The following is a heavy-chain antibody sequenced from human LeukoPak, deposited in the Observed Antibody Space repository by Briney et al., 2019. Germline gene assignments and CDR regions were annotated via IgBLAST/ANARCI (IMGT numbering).Heavy chain of an antibody. CDR1: GFTFSSYA. CDR3: AKLGYYDSSGYYYPFDY. CDR2: ISYDGSNK. Sequence: PGGSLRLSCAASGFTFSSYAMHWVRQAPGKGLEWVAVISYDGSNKYYADSVKGRFTISRDNSKNTLYLQMNSLRAEDTAVYYCAKLGYYDSSGYYYPFDYWGQGTLVTVSS. D-gene: IGHD3-22*01. V-gene: IGHV3-30-3*02. J-gene: IGHJ4*02.